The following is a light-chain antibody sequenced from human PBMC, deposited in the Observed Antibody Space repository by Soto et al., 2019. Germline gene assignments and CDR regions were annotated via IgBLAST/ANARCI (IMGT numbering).Light chain of an antibody. Sequence: IVVTQSPATLSVSPGERATLSCRASQSVGNNVAWYQQKPGQTPRLLIFATSTRATGVPAKLSRSGSGTEFTRNINSLQSEDFAVYYCQQYGDWPLTFGGGAKVEIE. J-gene: IGKJ4*01. CDR2: ATS. V-gene: IGKV3-15*01. CDR3: QQYGDWPLT. CDR1: QSVGNN.